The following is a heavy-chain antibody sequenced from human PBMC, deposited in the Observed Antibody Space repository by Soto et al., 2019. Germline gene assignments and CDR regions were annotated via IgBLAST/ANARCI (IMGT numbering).Heavy chain of an antibody. CDR1: GGSFSGYY. J-gene: IGHJ5*02. V-gene: IGHV4-34*01. Sequence: SETLSLTCAVYGGSFSGYYWSWIRQPPGKGLEWIGEINHSGSTNYNPSLKSRVTISVATSKNQFSLKLSAVTAADTAVYYCARGYNLAVSTTRSSWFDPWGQGTLVTVSS. CDR2: INHSGST. CDR3: ARGYNLAVSTTRSSWFDP. D-gene: IGHD5-12*01.